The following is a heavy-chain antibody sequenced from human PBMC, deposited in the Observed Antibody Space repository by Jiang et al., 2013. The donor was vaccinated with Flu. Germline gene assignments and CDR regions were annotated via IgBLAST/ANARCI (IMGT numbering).Heavy chain of an antibody. CDR1: GFTVSSNY. CDR2: IYSGGST. V-gene: IGHV3-53*01. J-gene: IGHJ3*02. Sequence: GGGLIQPGGSLRLSCAASGFTVSSNYMSWVRQAPGKGLEWVSVIYSGGSTYYADSVKGRFTISRDNSKNTLYLQMNSLRAEDTAVYYCARDPPGYYDSSGYYEETKDAFDIWGQGTMVTVSS. CDR3: ARDPPGYYDSSGYYEETKDAFDI. D-gene: IGHD3-22*01.